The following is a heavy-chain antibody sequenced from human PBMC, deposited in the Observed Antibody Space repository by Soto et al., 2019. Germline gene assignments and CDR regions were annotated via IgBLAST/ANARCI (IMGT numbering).Heavy chain of an antibody. J-gene: IGHJ4*02. V-gene: IGHV3-23*01. CDR1: GFTFSSYA. Sequence: PGGSLRLSCAASGFTFSSYAMSWVRQAPGKGLEWVSAISGSGGSTYYADSVKGRFTISRDNSKNTLYLQMNSLRAEDTAVYYCAKEGVQYYYDSSGYYFDYWGQGTLVTVSS. CDR3: AKEGVQYYYDSSGYYFDY. CDR2: ISGSGGST. D-gene: IGHD3-22*01.